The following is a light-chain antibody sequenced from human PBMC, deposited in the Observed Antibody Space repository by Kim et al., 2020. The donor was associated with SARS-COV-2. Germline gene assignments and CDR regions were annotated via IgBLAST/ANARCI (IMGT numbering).Light chain of an antibody. V-gene: IGKV1-39*01. CDR1: QSVSNY. Sequence: SASLGARVTIACRADQSVSNYVSWIQQKPGKAPRLLIYAASKLQNGVPSRFSGSESGAEFTLTISSLQPEDFATYFCQQTYRTPYTFGRGTKLEI. CDR2: AAS. J-gene: IGKJ2*01. CDR3: QQTYRTPYT.